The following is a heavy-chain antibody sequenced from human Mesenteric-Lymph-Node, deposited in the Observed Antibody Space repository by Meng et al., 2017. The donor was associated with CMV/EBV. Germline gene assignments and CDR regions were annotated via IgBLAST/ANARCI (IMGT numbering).Heavy chain of an antibody. CDR2: INPNSGGT. V-gene: IGHV1-2*02. J-gene: IGHJ5*02. Sequence: FTGTYMHWVRQAPGQGLEWMGWINPNSGGTKYAQKFQGRVTLTRDTSISTAYLEMSSLKSDDTAVYFCARDRHIVGTTGFRDQRWFDPWGQGTLVTSP. D-gene: IGHD1-26*01. CDR1: FTGTY. CDR3: ARDRHIVGTTGFRDQRWFDP.